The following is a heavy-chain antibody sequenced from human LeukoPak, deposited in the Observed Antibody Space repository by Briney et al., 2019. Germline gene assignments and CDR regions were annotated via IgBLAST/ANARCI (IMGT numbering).Heavy chain of an antibody. CDR2: ISNDGSKK. V-gene: IGHV3-30*18. CDR3: AKDRYSYAFEYSDS. CDR1: GFTFSSYG. D-gene: IGHD5-18*01. Sequence: GGSLRLSCAASGFTFSSYGMHWVRQAPGKGLDWVAVISNDGSKKYYADSVKGRFTISRDNSKNTLSLQVSSLRTEDTAVYYCAKDRYSYAFEYSDSWGQGTLVTVS. J-gene: IGHJ4*02.